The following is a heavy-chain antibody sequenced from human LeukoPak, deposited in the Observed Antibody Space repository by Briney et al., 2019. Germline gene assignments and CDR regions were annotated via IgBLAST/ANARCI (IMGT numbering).Heavy chain of an antibody. Sequence: SETLSLTCTVSSGSITSGGYYWNWIRQHPGKGLEWIGYIYYSGSTFHNPSLKSRVTMSVDTSKNQFSLKLSSVTAADTAVYYCARAPKGMTTVRYYYYYYMDVWGKGTTVTVSS. J-gene: IGHJ6*03. CDR1: SGSITSGGYY. CDR3: ARAPKGMTTVRYYYYYYMDV. V-gene: IGHV4-31*03. CDR2: IYYSGST. D-gene: IGHD4-11*01.